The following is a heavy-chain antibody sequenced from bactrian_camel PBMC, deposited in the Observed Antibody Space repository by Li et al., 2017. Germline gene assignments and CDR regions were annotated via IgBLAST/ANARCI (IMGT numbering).Heavy chain of an antibody. Sequence: HVQLVESGGGLVQPGGSLGLSCGASGFTFSSYHTRWVRQAPGKGLEWVSTIAAGGSDRYYADSVKGRFTITRDNAKNTVYLQMNSLIAEDTALYYCTAEQMGWSWYNHWGQGTQVTVS. CDR2: IAAGGSDR. CDR1: GFTFSSYH. CDR3: TAEQMGWSWYNH. V-gene: IGHV3S5*01. J-gene: IGHJ4*01. D-gene: IGHD5*01.